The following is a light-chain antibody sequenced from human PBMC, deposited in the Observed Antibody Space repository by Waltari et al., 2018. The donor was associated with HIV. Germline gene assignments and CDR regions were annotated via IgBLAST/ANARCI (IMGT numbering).Light chain of an antibody. J-gene: IGLJ2*01. CDR2: DNT. CDR1: SSNIGAGYE. Sequence: QSVLTQPPSVSGAPGQRVTISCTGSSSNIGAGYEVHWYQQLPGTAPKVLVYDNTNRPSGVPYRFSGAKSGDSASLGITGLQAEDEADYYCQTYDSSLRGVLFGGGTKLTVL. CDR3: QTYDSSLRGVL. V-gene: IGLV1-40*01.